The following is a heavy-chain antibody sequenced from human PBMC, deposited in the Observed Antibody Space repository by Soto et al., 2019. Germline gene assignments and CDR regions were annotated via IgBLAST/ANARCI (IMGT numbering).Heavy chain of an antibody. V-gene: IGHV1-18*01. CDR3: AGEISTSYYYYGMDV. J-gene: IGHJ6*02. D-gene: IGHD2-2*01. Sequence: QVQLVQSGAXVXXPGASVKVSCKASGYTFTSYGISWVRQAPGQGLEWMGWISAYNGNTNYAQKLQGRVTMTTDTSTRTAYMELRSLRSDDTAVYYCAGEISTSYYYYGMDVWGQGTTVTVSS. CDR1: GYTFTSYG. CDR2: ISAYNGNT.